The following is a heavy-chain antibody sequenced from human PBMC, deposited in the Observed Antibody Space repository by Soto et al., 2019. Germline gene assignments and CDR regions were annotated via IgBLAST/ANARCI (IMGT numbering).Heavy chain of an antibody. J-gene: IGHJ6*01. V-gene: IGHV3-21*01. D-gene: IGHD3-10*01. CDR1: GFTFSSYS. CDR3: ARVGTYYCSSGSYYSYYRIDV. Sequence: GGSLRLSCAASGFTFSSYSMNWVRQAPGKGLEWVSSISSSSSYIYYADLVKGRFTISRDNAKNSLYLQMNSLRAEDTAVYYCARVGTYYCSSGSYYSYYRIDVWGQGTTVTVSS. CDR2: ISSSSSYI.